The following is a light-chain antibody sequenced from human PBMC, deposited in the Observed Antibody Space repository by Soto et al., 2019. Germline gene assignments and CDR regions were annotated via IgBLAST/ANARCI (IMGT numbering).Light chain of an antibody. Sequence: EIVLTQSPGTLSLSPGERATLSCRASQSVSSSYLAWYQQKPGQAPRLLIYRASSRATGIPDRFSGSGSGTDFTLTISRLEPEDFAVYYCQQKGTFGGVTKVEIK. CDR3: QQKGT. CDR1: QSVSSSY. V-gene: IGKV3-20*01. CDR2: RAS. J-gene: IGKJ4*01.